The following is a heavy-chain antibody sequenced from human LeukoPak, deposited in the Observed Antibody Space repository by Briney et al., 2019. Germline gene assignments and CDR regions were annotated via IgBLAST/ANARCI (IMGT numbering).Heavy chain of an antibody. CDR2: IYYSGST. D-gene: IGHD3-22*01. Sequence: ETLSLTCTVSGGSISSSSYYWGWIRQPPGKGLEWIGSIYYSGSTYYNPSLKSRVTISVDTSKNQFSLKLSSVTAADTAVYYCARRIWAYYDSSGYYDYWGQGTLVTVSS. CDR3: ARRIWAYYDSSGYYDY. J-gene: IGHJ4*02. V-gene: IGHV4-39*07. CDR1: GGSISSSSYY.